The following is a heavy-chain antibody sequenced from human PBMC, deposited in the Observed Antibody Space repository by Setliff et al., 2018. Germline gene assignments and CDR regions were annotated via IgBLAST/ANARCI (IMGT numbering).Heavy chain of an antibody. V-gene: IGHV1-18*01. CDR1: GYTFTSYG. CDR3: SRFGLYYEAVYGGGDYYYYGMDV. D-gene: IGHD3-16*01. Sequence: GASVKVSCKASGYTFTSYGFSWVRQAPGQGLEWMGWISGYNGNTNYAQKVRGRVTMTTDTSTGTIYMELRSLRADDTAVYYCSRFGLYYEAVYGGGDYYYYGMDVWGQGTTVTVSS. CDR2: ISGYNGNT. J-gene: IGHJ6*02.